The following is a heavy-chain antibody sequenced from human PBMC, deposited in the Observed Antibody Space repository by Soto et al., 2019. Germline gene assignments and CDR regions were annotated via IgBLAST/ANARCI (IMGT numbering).Heavy chain of an antibody. J-gene: IGHJ6*02. CDR1: GGTFSSYA. CDR3: ARDRHLNLRGYSYGSVPRYYGMDV. D-gene: IGHD5-18*01. CDR2: IIPIFGTA. Sequence: SVKVSCKASGGTFSSYAISWVRQAPGQGLEWMGGIIPIFGTANYAQKFQGRVTMTRDTSISTAYMELSRLRSDDTAVYYCARDRHLNLRGYSYGSVPRYYGMDVWGQGTTVTVSS. V-gene: IGHV1-69*05.